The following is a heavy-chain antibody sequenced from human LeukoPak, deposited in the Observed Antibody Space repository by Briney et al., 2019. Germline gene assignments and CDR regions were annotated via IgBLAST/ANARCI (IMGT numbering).Heavy chain of an antibody. V-gene: IGHV4-61*02. CDR3: ARVPGDSSGYFDY. J-gene: IGHJ4*02. D-gene: IGHD3-22*01. CDR1: GGSISSGSYY. Sequence: SETLSLTCTVSGGSISSGSYYWSWIRQPAGKGLEWIGRIYTSGSTNYNPSHKSRVTISVDTSKNQFSLKLSSVTAADTAVYYCARVPGDSSGYFDYWGQGTLVTVSS. CDR2: IYTSGST.